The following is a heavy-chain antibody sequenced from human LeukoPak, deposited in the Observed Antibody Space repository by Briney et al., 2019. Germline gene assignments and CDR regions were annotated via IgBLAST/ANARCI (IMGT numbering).Heavy chain of an antibody. CDR1: GGSISSYY. D-gene: IGHD5-18*01. CDR3: ARLPDTAMGYYFDY. V-gene: IGHV4-59*08. J-gene: IGHJ4*02. CDR2: IYYSGST. Sequence: SETLSLACTVSGGSISSYYWSWIRQPPGKGLEWIGYIYYSGSTNYNPSLKSRVTISVDTSKNQFSLKLSSVTAADTAVYYCARLPDTAMGYYFDYWGQGTLVTVSP.